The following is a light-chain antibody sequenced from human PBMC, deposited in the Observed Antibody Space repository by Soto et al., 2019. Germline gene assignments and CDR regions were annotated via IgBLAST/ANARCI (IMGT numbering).Light chain of an antibody. Sequence: MVMTQSPDTLSLSPGERATLTCRASQSVTNYIAWYQQRPGQAPRLLIYDASNRATGVPARFSGSRSGTDFTLTISDLEPADFGLYYCQQRLNWPPGFGQGTKVDIK. J-gene: IGKJ1*01. V-gene: IGKV3-11*01. CDR3: QQRLNWPPG. CDR2: DAS. CDR1: QSVTNY.